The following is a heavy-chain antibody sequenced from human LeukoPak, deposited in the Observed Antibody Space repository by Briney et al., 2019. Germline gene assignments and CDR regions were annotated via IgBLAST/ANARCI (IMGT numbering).Heavy chain of an antibody. CDR1: GFTVSSNY. D-gene: IGHD3-3*01. J-gene: IGHJ4*02. Sequence: GGSLRLSCAASGFTVSSNYMSWVRQAPGKGLEWVSVIYSGGSTYYADSVKGRFTISRDNSKNTLYLQMNSLRAEDTAVYYCARATYGFWSGPNFDYWGQGTLVTVSS. V-gene: IGHV3-53*01. CDR2: IYSGGST. CDR3: ARATYGFWSGPNFDY.